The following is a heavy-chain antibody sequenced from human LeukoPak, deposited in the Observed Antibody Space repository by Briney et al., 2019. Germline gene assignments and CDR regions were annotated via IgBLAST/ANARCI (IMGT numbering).Heavy chain of an antibody. CDR3: ARAYGDYVRWFDP. CDR2: INQSGST. Sequence: SETLPLTCGVYGGSFSSYFWSWIRQPPGKGLEWIGEINQSGSTNYNPSPKSRVTISVDTSKNQFSLKLSSVTAADTAVYYCARAYGDYVRWFDPWGQGTLVTVSS. CDR1: GGSFSSYF. D-gene: IGHD4-17*01. V-gene: IGHV4-34*01. J-gene: IGHJ5*02.